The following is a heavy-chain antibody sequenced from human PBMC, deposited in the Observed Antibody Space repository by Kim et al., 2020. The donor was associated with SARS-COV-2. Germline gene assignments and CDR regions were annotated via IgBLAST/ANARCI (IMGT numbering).Heavy chain of an antibody. CDR3: ARESSDYYYYDSLNAFDI. Sequence: GGSLRLSCAASGFTFSSYGMHWVRQAPGKGLEWVAVISYDGSNKYYADSVKGRFTISRDNSKNTLYLQMNSLRAEDTAVYYCARESSDYYYYDSLNAFDIWGQGTMVTVSS. D-gene: IGHD3-22*01. J-gene: IGHJ3*02. V-gene: IGHV3-33*05. CDR1: GFTFSSYG. CDR2: ISYDGSNK.